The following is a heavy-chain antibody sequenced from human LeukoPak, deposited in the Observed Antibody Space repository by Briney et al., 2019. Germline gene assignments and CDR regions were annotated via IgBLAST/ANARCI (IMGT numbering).Heavy chain of an antibody. CDR2: INHSGST. Sequence: SETLSPICAVYGGFFSGYYWSWIRQPPGKGLEWIGEINHSGSTNYNPSLKSRFTISVDTSKNQFSLKLSSVTAADTAVYYCAGLTPIHLFDYWGQGTLVTVSS. V-gene: IGHV4-34*01. J-gene: IGHJ4*02. D-gene: IGHD2-15*01. CDR3: AGLTPIHLFDY. CDR1: GGFFSGYY.